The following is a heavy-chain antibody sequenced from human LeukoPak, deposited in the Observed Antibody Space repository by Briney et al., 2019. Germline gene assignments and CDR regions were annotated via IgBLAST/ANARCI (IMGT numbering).Heavy chain of an antibody. V-gene: IGHV3-30*04. D-gene: IGHD2-2*01. CDR1: GFTFSSYA. CDR3: ARSSYPICSSTSCHAKYFYNYYMDV. J-gene: IGHJ6*03. CDR2: ISYDGSNK. Sequence: GGSLRLSCAASGFTFSSYAMHWVRQAPGKGLEWVAVISYDGSNKYYADSVKGRFTISRDNSKNTLCLQMNSLRAEDTAVYYCARSSYPICSSTSCHAKYFYNYYMDVWGKGTTVTVSS.